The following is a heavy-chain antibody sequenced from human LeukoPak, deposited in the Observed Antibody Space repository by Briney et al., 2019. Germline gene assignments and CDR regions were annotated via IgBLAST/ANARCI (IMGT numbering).Heavy chain of an antibody. CDR2: IYYSGST. CDR1: GGSINGYY. V-gene: IGHV4-59*12. CDR3: ARDIGGSYAFDY. D-gene: IGHD1-26*01. Sequence: SETLSLTCTVSGGSINGYYWSWIRQSPGKGLESLGYIYYSGSTYYNPSLKSRVTISVDTSKNQFSLKLSSVTAADTAVYYCARDIGGSYAFDYWGQGTLVTVSS. J-gene: IGHJ4*02.